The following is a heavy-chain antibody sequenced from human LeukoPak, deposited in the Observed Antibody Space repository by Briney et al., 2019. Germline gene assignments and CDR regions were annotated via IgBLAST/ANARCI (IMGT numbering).Heavy chain of an antibody. CDR1: GGTFSSYA. V-gene: IGHV1-69*04. CDR3: ARASGYDPPPYYYGMDV. J-gene: IGHJ6*02. D-gene: IGHD5-12*01. Sequence: ASVKVSCKASGGTFSSYAISWVRQAPGQGLEWMGRIIPILGIANYAQKFQGRVTITADKSTSTAYMELSSLRSGDTAVYYCARASGYDPPPYYYGMDVWGQGTTVTVSS. CDR2: IIPILGIA.